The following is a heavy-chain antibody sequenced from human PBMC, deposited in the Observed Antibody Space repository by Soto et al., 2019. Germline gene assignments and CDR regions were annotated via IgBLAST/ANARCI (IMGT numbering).Heavy chain of an antibody. CDR1: GGSIASGDYY. Sequence: SETLSLTCTVSGGSIASGDYYWSWIRQPPGKGLEWVGYIYYGGNTYYNPSLKSRITISLDTPKDQFSLKLTSVTAADTAVYYCASGSTVINTLDFWGQGILVTVSS. CDR3: ASGSTVINTLDF. V-gene: IGHV4-30-4*01. D-gene: IGHD4-17*01. J-gene: IGHJ4*02. CDR2: IYYGGNT.